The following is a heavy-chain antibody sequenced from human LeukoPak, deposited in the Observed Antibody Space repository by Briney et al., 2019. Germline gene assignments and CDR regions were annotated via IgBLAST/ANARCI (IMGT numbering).Heavy chain of an antibody. D-gene: IGHD1-1*01. V-gene: IGHV3-21*01. CDR3: ARGPLSNWNEGYFDY. Sequence: GGSLRLSCAASGFTFSSYSMNWVRQAPGKGLEWVSSISSSSSYIYYADSVKGRFTISRDNAKNSLYLQMNCLRAEDTAVYYCARGPLSNWNEGYFDYWGQGTLVTVSS. CDR1: GFTFSSYS. J-gene: IGHJ4*02. CDR2: ISSSSSYI.